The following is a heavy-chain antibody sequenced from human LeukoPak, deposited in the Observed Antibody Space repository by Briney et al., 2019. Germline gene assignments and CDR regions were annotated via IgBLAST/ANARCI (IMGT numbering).Heavy chain of an antibody. V-gene: IGHV4-4*07. J-gene: IGHJ4*02. CDR3: AKYIFGSDSYEY. CDR1: GGSLGGYY. CDR2: IFSSGTT. D-gene: IGHD5-18*01. Sequence: PSETLSLTCTVSGGSLGGYYWSWIRQPAGKGLEWIGRIFSSGTTNYNPSLKSRVTMSVDTSKNHFSLKQRCVTAAVTAVFFCAKYIFGSDSYEYWGQGTLVTISS.